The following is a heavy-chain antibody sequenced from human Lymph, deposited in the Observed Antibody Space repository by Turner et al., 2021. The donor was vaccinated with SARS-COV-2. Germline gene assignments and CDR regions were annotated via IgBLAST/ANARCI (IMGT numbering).Heavy chain of an antibody. CDR2: INPNSGGT. Sequence: QVQLVQSGAEVKKPGASVKVSCKASGYTFTGDYMHWVRQAPGQGLEWMGWINPNSGGTNYPQKLQGRVTMTRDTSISRAYMELSRLRSDDTAVYYCARSRDLQSMIRGVDPFDYWGQGTLVTVSS. V-gene: IGHV1-2*02. CDR1: GYTFTGDY. D-gene: IGHD3-10*01. J-gene: IGHJ4*02. CDR3: ARSRDLQSMIRGVDPFDY.